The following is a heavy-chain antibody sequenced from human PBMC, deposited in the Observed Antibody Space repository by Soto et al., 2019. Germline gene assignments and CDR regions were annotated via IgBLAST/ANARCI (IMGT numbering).Heavy chain of an antibody. CDR1: GVTFGSYG. V-gene: IGHV3-48*02. J-gene: IGHJ4*02. CDR2: ISSSSSTI. D-gene: IGHD3-3*01. CDR3: ARVRVFGVVTYEY. Sequence: PGGPLRLSCGASGVTFGSYGMSWVSKAPGKGLEWVSYISSSSSTIYYADSVKGRFTISRDNAKNSLYLQMNSLRDEDTAVYYCARVRVFGVVTYEYWGQGTLVTVSS.